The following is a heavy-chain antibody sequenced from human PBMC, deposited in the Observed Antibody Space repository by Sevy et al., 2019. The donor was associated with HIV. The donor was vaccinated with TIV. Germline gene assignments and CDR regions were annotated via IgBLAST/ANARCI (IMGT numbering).Heavy chain of an antibody. CDR3: ANAYSRSYSHSYRYALDV. J-gene: IGHJ6*02. CDR1: GFSFSYYG. Sequence: GGSLRLSCIGSGFSFSYYGINWVRQSPGKGLDWVALISHDGINEYYADSVKGRFTISRDNSKNTVYLEMNSLRNEDTAIYFCANAYSRSYSHSYRYALDVWGPGTTVTVSS. V-gene: IGHV3-30*18. D-gene: IGHD5-18*01. CDR2: ISHDGINE.